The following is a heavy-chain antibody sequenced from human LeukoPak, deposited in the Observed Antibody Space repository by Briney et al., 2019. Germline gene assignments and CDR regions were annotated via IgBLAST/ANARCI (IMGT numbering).Heavy chain of an antibody. J-gene: IGHJ4*02. CDR2: ISGSGGST. V-gene: IGHV3-23*01. CDR3: AKGRFRSVVITPFDY. Sequence: GGSLRLSCAASGFTFSSYEMNWVRQAPGKGPEWVSAISGSGGSTYYADSVKGRFTISRDNSKNTLYLQMNSLRAEDTAVYYCAKGRFRSVVITPFDYWGQGTLVTVSS. CDR1: GFTFSSYE. D-gene: IGHD3-3*01.